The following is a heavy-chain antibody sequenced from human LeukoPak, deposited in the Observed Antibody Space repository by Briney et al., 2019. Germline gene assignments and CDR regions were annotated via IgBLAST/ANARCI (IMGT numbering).Heavy chain of an antibody. J-gene: IGHJ6*03. CDR3: ARDFTDSGSSLVYYYYYYMDV. Sequence: SETLSLTCTVSGGSISSFYWSWIRQPAGKGLEWIGRIYSSGSTNYNPSLKSRVTMSVDTSKKQFFLKLSSVTAADTAVYYCARDFTDSGSSLVYYYYYYMDVWGKGTTVTVSS. D-gene: IGHD1-26*01. CDR2: IYSSGST. V-gene: IGHV4-4*07. CDR1: GGSISSFY.